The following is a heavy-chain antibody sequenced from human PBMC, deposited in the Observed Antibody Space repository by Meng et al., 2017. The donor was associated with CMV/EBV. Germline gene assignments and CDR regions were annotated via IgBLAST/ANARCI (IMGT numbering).Heavy chain of an antibody. D-gene: IGHD2-2*01. CDR3: ARAEDIVVVPAARPLYYYYYGMDV. V-gene: IGHV3-21*01. Sequence: GGSLRLSCAASGFTFSSYSMNWVRQAPGKGLEWVSSISSSSSYIYYADSVKGRFTISRDNAKNSLYLQMNSLRAEDTAVYYCARAEDIVVVPAARPLYYYYYGMDVWGQGTTVTVSS. J-gene: IGHJ6*02. CDR2: ISSSSSYI. CDR1: GFTFSSYS.